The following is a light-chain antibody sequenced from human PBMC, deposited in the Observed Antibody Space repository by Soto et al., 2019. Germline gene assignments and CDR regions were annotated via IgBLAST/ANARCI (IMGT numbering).Light chain of an antibody. J-gene: IGLJ3*02. CDR3: LLYYGGAQLV. CDR1: TGAVTSGNY. CDR2: TTN. Sequence: QAVVTQEPSLTVSPGGTVTLTCASSTGAVTSGNYPSWFQQRPGQAPRTLIYTTNSKHSWTPARFSGSLLGDKAALTLSGVQPEDEADYYCLLYYGGAQLVFGGGTQLTFL. V-gene: IGLV7-43*01.